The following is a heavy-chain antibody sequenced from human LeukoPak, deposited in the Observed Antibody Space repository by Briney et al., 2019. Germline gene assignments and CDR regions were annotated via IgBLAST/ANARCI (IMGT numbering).Heavy chain of an antibody. CDR3: ARGLYYFDTSGYLYY. Sequence: GGSLRLSCAASGFTVSSNYMSWVRQAPGKGLEWLSVIYSGGSTYYADSVKGRFTISRDNSKNTLYLQMNSLRAEDTAVYYCARGLYYFDTSGYLYYWGQGTLVTVSS. V-gene: IGHV3-53*01. CDR1: GFTVSSNY. CDR2: IYSGGST. J-gene: IGHJ4*02. D-gene: IGHD3-22*01.